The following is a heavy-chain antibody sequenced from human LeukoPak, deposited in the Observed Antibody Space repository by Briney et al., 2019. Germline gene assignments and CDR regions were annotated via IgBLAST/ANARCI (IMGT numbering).Heavy chain of an antibody. J-gene: IGHJ4*02. CDR3: TKGGRRDILTY. Sequence: PSGTLSLTCTVSGGSTSSYYWRWIRQPPGKGLAWVGYIYDSGSTNYNPSLKCRVTISVATSKNQFSLKLTSVTAADTAVYYCTKGGRRDILTYWGQGILVTVSP. CDR2: IYDSGST. D-gene: IGHD3-9*01. CDR1: GGSTSSYY. V-gene: IGHV4-59*01.